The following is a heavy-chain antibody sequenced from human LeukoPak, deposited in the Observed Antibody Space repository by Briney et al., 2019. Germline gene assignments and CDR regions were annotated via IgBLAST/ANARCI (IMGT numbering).Heavy chain of an antibody. J-gene: IGHJ6*03. D-gene: IGHD4/OR15-4a*01. CDR3: ARSTERDYGSYYNMDV. V-gene: IGHV3-48*03. CDR2: ISSSGSTI. CDR1: GFTFSSYE. Sequence: GGSLRLSCAASGFTFSSYEMNWVRQAPGEGLEWVSYISSSGSTIYYADSVKGRFTISRDNAKNSLNLQMNSLRAEDTAVYYCARSTERDYGSYYNMDVWGKGTTVTISS.